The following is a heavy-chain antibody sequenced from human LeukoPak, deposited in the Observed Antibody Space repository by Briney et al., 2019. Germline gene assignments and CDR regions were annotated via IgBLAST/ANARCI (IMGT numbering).Heavy chain of an antibody. V-gene: IGHV3-73*01. CDR3: TSDPASNWGSFDY. CDR1: GFTLSGSA. J-gene: IGHJ4*02. D-gene: IGHD7-27*01. Sequence: GSLRLSCAASGFTLSGSAMHWVRQASGKGLEWVGRIRSKANNYGTAYAASVKGRFTISRDDSKNTAYLQMNSLKTEDTAVYYCTSDPASNWGSFDYWGQGTLVTVSS. CDR2: IRSKANNYGT.